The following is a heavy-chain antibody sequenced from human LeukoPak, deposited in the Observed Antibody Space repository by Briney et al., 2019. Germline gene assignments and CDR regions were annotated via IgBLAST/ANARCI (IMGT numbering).Heavy chain of an antibody. CDR2: ISGSGGST. J-gene: IGHJ4*02. Sequence: GGSLRLSCAASGFTFSSYAMSWVRQAPGKGLEWVSAISGSGGSTYYADSVKGRFTISRDNSKNTLYLQMNSLRAEDTAVYYCAKTRTYYDFWSLSGWGQGTLVTVSS. V-gene: IGHV3-23*01. CDR1: GFTFSSYA. CDR3: AKTRTYYDFWSLSG. D-gene: IGHD3-3*01.